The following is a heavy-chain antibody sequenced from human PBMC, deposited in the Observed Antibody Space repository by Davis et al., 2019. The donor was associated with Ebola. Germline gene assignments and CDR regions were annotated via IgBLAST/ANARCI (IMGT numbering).Heavy chain of an antibody. Sequence: GESLKISCAASGFTVNNHAMSWVRQAPGMGLEWVANIKEDGSEKYYVDSVKGRFTISRDNAKNSLYLQMNSLRVEDTAMYYCAREMRGTADSHWGQGTLVTVSS. CDR2: IKEDGSEK. V-gene: IGHV3-7*01. J-gene: IGHJ4*02. CDR3: AREMRGTADSH. D-gene: IGHD1/OR15-1a*01. CDR1: GFTVNNHA.